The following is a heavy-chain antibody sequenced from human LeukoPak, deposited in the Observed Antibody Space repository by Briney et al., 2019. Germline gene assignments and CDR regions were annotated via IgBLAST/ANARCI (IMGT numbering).Heavy chain of an antibody. D-gene: IGHD1/OR15-1a*01. J-gene: IGHJ4*02. Sequence: GGSLRLSCAASGFTFSIFGMHWVRQAPGKGLEWVSYISSSSSTIYYADSVKGRFTISRDNAKNSLYLQMNSLRAEDTAVYYCARGTNNKAWDYWGQGTLVTVSS. V-gene: IGHV3-48*04. CDR3: ARGTNNKAWDY. CDR2: ISSSSSTI. CDR1: GFTFSIFG.